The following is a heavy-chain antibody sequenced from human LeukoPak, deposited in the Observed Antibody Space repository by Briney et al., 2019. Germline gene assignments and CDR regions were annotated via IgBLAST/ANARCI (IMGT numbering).Heavy chain of an antibody. V-gene: IGHV3-21*05. D-gene: IGHD2-2*01. Sequence: GGSLRVSCAASGFTFSLYAMNWVRQAPGKGLEWVSYINDESSDIHYAGSVRGRFTISRDDARQTLYLQLSSLRVEDTAVYYCARDTFQPGLIDSWGQGTLVTVSS. CDR2: INDESSDI. CDR3: ARDTFQPGLIDS. CDR1: GFTFSLYA. J-gene: IGHJ4*02.